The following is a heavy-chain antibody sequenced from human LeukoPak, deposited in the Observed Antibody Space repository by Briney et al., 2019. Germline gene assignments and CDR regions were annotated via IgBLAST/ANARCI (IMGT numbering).Heavy chain of an antibody. Sequence: SETLSLTCTASGGSISSHYWSWIRQPPGKGLEWIGDIYYSGSTNYNPSLKSRVTISVDKSKNQFSLKLSSVTAADTAVYYCARETFQVFGVVITIWFDPWGQGTLVTVSS. CDR1: GGSISSHY. J-gene: IGHJ5*02. D-gene: IGHD3-3*01. V-gene: IGHV4-59*11. CDR2: IYYSGST. CDR3: ARETFQVFGVVITIWFDP.